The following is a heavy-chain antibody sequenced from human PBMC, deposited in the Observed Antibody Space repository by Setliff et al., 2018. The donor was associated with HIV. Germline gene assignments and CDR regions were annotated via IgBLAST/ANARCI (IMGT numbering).Heavy chain of an antibody. D-gene: IGHD3-22*01. Sequence: SETLSLTCAVSGGSISSDNWWTWVRQAPGKGLEWIGEIYHSEYTNYNPSLKSRFSMSVDKSTNQFSLNLSSVTAADTAVFYCARLTTTYYYDSSAYYHPVWGQGTLVTVSS. CDR2: IYHSEYT. J-gene: IGHJ4*02. CDR3: ARLTTTYYYDSSAYYHPV. CDR1: GGSISSDNW. V-gene: IGHV4-4*02.